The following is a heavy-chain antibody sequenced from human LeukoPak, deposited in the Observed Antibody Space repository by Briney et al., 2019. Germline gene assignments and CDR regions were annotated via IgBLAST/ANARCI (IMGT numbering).Heavy chain of an antibody. Sequence: GGSLRLSCAASGFTVSTNYMNWVRQAPGKGLEWVSVVYSGSVGSTNYADSVKGRFTISRDNSKNTLYLQMSSLRAEDTAVYYCVKGHMIVVAHDAFDIWGQGTMVTVSS. J-gene: IGHJ3*02. CDR1: GFTVSTNY. CDR2: VYSGSVGST. CDR3: VKGHMIVVAHDAFDI. V-gene: IGHV3-66*01. D-gene: IGHD3-22*01.